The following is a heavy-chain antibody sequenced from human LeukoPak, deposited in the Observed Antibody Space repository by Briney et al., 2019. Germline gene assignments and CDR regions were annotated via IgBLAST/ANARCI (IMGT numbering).Heavy chain of an antibody. J-gene: IGHJ3*02. CDR1: GFTVSSNY. Sequence: PGGSLRLSCAASGFTVSSNYMSWVRQAPGKGLEWVSAISGSGGSTYYADSVKGRFTISRDNSKNTLYLQMNSLRAEDTAVYYCAKGWSGSDAFDIWGQGTMVTVSS. CDR3: AKGWSGSDAFDI. D-gene: IGHD3-3*01. CDR2: ISGSGGST. V-gene: IGHV3-23*01.